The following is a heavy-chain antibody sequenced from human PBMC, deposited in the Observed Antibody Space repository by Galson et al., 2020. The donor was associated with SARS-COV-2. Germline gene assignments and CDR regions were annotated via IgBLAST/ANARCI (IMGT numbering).Heavy chain of an antibody. CDR2: INHSGST. CDR3: ARGRHSSGLFSRFVYMDV. V-gene: IGHV4-34*01. D-gene: IGHD6-19*01. CDR1: GGSFSGYY. J-gene: IGHJ6*03. Sequence: SETLSLTCAVYGGSFSGYYWSWIRQPPGKGLEWIGEINHSGSTNYNPSLKSRVTISVDTSKNQFSLKLSSVTAADTAVYYCARGRHSSGLFSRFVYMDVWGKGTTVTISS.